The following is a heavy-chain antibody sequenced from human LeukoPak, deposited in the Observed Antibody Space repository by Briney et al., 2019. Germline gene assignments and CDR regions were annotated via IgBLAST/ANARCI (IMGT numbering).Heavy chain of an antibody. Sequence: GGSLRLSCSASGFTFSSYTFNWLRQAPGKGLEWVSSISTSHSYIYYADSVRGRFTISRDNSKNTLYLQMNSLRPEDTAVYYCARGDKQLLFNRNKGGFDPWGQGALVTVSS. V-gene: IGHV3-21*01. CDR1: GFTFSSYT. J-gene: IGHJ5*02. D-gene: IGHD1-14*01. CDR2: ISTSHSYI. CDR3: ARGDKQLLFNRNKGGFDP.